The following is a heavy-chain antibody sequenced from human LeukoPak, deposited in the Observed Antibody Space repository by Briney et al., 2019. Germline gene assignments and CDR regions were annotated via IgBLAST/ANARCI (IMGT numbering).Heavy chain of an antibody. CDR2: IYYSGST. CDR1: GGSISSSSYY. J-gene: IGHJ4*02. D-gene: IGHD3-22*01. Sequence: PSETLSLTCTVSGGSISSSSYYWGWIRQPPGKGLEWIGSIYYSGSTYYNPSLKSRVTISVDTSKNQFSLKLSSVTAADTAVYYCARFLGDSSGYYFDYWGQGTLVTVSS. V-gene: IGHV4-39*07. CDR3: ARFLGDSSGYYFDY.